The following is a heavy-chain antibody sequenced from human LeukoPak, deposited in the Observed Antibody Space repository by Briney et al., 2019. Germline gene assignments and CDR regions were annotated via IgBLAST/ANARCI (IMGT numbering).Heavy chain of an antibody. CDR3: ARDPPQAYDILTGYYRNHPNFDY. CDR2: ISSSSSSYI. D-gene: IGHD3-9*01. Sequence: PGGSLRLSCAASGFTFSSYSMNWVRQAPGKGLEWVSSISSSSSSYIYYADSVKGRFTISRDNAKNSLYLQMNSLRAEDTAVYYCARDPPQAYDILTGYYRNHPNFDYWGQGTLVTVSS. CDR1: GFTFSSYS. V-gene: IGHV3-21*01. J-gene: IGHJ4*02.